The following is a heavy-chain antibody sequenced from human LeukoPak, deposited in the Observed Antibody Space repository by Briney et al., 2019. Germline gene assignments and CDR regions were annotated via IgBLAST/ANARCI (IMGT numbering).Heavy chain of an antibody. D-gene: IGHD4-17*01. J-gene: IGHJ4*02. V-gene: IGHV3-23*01. CDR2: IFNSGTST. CDR1: GFTFSTYA. Sequence: GGSLRLSCAASGFTFSTYAMTWVRQAPGKGLEWVSVIFNSGTSTYYADSVKGRFTISRDNYKHTLHLQMSSLRAEDAAVYYCATDMYGDFGGVDYWGQGTLVTVSS. CDR3: ATDMYGDFGGVDY.